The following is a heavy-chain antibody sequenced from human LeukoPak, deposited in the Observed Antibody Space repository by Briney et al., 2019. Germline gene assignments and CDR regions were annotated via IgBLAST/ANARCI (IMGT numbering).Heavy chain of an antibody. Sequence: GGSLRLSCAASGFTFDDYAVHWVRQAPGKGLEWVSGISWNSGSIGYADSVKGRFTISRDNAKNSLYLQMNSLRAEVTALYFSAKVGYCSSTSCSEAFDIWGQGTMVTVSS. CDR3: AKVGYCSSTSCSEAFDI. V-gene: IGHV3-9*01. CDR1: GFTFDDYA. J-gene: IGHJ3*02. CDR2: ISWNSGSI. D-gene: IGHD2-2*01.